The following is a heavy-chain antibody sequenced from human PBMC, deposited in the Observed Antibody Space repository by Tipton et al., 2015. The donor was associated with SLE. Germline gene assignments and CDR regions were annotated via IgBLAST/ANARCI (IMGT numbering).Heavy chain of an antibody. CDR1: GFTFSSYE. V-gene: IGHV3-48*03. Sequence: SLRLSCAASGFTFSSYEMNWVRQAPGEGLEWVSYISSSGSTIYYADSVKGRFTISRDNAKNSLYLQMNSLRAEDTAVYYCASPPTGYMDVWGKGTTVTVSS. CDR3: ASPPTGYMDV. J-gene: IGHJ6*03. CDR2: ISSSGSTI. D-gene: IGHD4-17*01.